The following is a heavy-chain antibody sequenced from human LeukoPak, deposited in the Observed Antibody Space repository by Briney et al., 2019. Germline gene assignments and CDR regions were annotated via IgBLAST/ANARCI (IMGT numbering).Heavy chain of an antibody. CDR3: AKGGGGWYSGGYFQH. D-gene: IGHD6-19*01. Sequence: GGSLRLSCVASGFIFSSYWMSWVRQAPGKGLEWVANIKQDGSEKDYVDSVKGRFTISRDNAKNSLFLQMNSLRAEDMALYYCAKGGGGWYSGGYFQHWGQGTLVTVSS. CDR2: IKQDGSEK. CDR1: GFIFSSYW. V-gene: IGHV3-7*03. J-gene: IGHJ1*01.